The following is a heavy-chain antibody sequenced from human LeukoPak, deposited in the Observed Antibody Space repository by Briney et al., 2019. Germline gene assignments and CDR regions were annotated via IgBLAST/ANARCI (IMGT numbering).Heavy chain of an antibody. Sequence: SETLSLTCAVYGGSFSGYYWTWIRQPPGKGLEWIGEINHTGGTNYNPSHKSRVTISVDTSKSQFSLKLSSVTAADTAVYYCARGWVTTTSYYYYGMDVWGRGTTVTVSS. D-gene: IGHD2-21*02. V-gene: IGHV4-34*01. CDR1: GGSFSGYY. J-gene: IGHJ6*04. CDR2: INHTGGT. CDR3: ARGWVTTTSYYYYGMDV.